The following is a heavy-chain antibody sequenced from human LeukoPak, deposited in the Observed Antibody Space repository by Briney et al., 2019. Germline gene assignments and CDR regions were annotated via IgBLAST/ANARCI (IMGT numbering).Heavy chain of an antibody. CDR1: GFGFSSGT. D-gene: IGHD7-27*01. CDR3: ARDLQTGLAFDA. Sequence: PGGSLRLSCAASGFGFSSGTMNWVHQAPGKALEWVSSLSGSGRLVWYAASVKGRFTISRDNAAYSLFLQMNSLRVEDTAVYYCARDLQTGLAFDAWGQGTVVAVSS. V-gene: IGHV3-21*06. J-gene: IGHJ3*01. CDR2: LSGSGRLV.